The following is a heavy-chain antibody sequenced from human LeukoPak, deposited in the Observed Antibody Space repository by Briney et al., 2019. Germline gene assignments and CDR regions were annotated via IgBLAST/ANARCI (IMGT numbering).Heavy chain of an antibody. D-gene: IGHD3-22*01. CDR1: GFTFSSYA. CDR3: AKDSLVSVYYYDSSGYYH. J-gene: IGHJ5*02. V-gene: IGHV3-23*01. Sequence: GGSLRLSCAASGFTFSSYAMSWVRQAPGKGLEWVSAISGSGGSTYYADSVKGRFTISRDNSKNTLYLRMNSLRAEDTAVYYCAKDSLVSVYYYDSSGYYHWGQGTLVTVSS. CDR2: ISGSGGST.